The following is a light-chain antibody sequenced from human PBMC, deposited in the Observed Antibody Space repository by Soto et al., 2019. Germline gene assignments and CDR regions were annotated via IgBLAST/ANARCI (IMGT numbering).Light chain of an antibody. J-gene: IGLJ2*01. CDR3: SSYAGSNNL. V-gene: IGLV2-8*01. CDR2: EVN. CDR1: SSTVGDYNY. Sequence: QSALTQPPSASGSPGQSVTVSCTGTSSTVGDYNYVSWYQHHPGKAPKLVIYEVNKRPSGVPDRFSGSKSGNTASLTVSGLQPEDEAHYYCSSYAGSNNLFGGGTKVTVL.